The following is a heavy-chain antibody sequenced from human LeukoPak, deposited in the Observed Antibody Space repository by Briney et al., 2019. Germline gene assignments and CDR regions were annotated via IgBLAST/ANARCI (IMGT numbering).Heavy chain of an antibody. J-gene: IGHJ3*02. CDR1: GFTFSSYW. CDR3: ARIKRERTGPPDAFDI. V-gene: IGHV3-7*01. CDR2: IKPDGSEK. D-gene: IGHD3/OR15-3a*01. Sequence: GGSLRLSCAASGFTFSSYWMSWVRQSPGKGLEWVANIKPDGSEKYFMDSVKGRFTISRDNAMNALYLEMNSLRAEDTAVYYCARIKRERTGPPDAFDIWGQGTMVTVSS.